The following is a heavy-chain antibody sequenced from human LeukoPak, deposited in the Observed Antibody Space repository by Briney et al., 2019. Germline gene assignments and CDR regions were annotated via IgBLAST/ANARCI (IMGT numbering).Heavy chain of an antibody. Sequence: PGGSLRLSCAASGFTFSNDAMSWVRQAPGKGLEWVSAISGSGSTTYYADSVKGRFTISRDNSKNTLYLQMNSLRAEDTAVCYCARDSDYYDSSGYFPDYWGQGTLVTVSS. D-gene: IGHD3-22*01. V-gene: IGHV3-23*01. J-gene: IGHJ4*02. CDR3: ARDSDYYDSSGYFPDY. CDR2: ISGSGSTT. CDR1: GFTFSNDA.